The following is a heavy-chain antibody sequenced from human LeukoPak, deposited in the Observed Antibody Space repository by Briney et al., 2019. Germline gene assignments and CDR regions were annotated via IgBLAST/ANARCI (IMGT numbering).Heavy chain of an antibody. Sequence: PGGSLRLSCAASGFTLSSYSMNWVRQAPGKGLEWVSSISSSSTNLFYADSVKGRFTISRDNAKNSLYLQMHSLRAEDTAVYYCARPRGCGSARCNNFDYWGQGTLVTVSS. V-gene: IGHV3-21*01. CDR1: GFTLSSYS. CDR3: ARPRGCGSARCNNFDY. CDR2: ISSSSTNL. J-gene: IGHJ4*02. D-gene: IGHD2-2*01.